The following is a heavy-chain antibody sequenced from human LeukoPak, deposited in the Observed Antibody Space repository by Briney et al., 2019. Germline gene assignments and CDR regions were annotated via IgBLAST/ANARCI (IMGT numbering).Heavy chain of an antibody. CDR1: GGSISSSNW. CDR3: ARVAGTNCGGDCYPDDYFDY. D-gene: IGHD2-21*02. Sequence: SETLSLTCAVSGGSISSSNWWSWVRQPPGKGLEWIGEIYHSGSTNYNPSLKSRVTISVDKSKNQFSLKLSSVTAADTAVYYCARVAGTNCGGDCYPDDYFDYWGQGTLVTVSS. J-gene: IGHJ4*02. V-gene: IGHV4-4*02. CDR2: IYHSGST.